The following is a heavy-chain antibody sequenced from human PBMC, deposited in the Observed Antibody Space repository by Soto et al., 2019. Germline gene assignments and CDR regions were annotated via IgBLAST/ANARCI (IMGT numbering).Heavy chain of an antibody. CDR1: GASIRSDY. CDR2: IYDSERT. Sequence: QVQLQESSPGLVKASETQSLTCAVSGASIRSDYWSWIRQIPGRGLEWIGYIYDSERTNYNPSLRSRVTISADTAKNQFSLKVRSVTAADTAVYYCARQWDYWCQGILVTVSS. CDR3: ARQWDY. J-gene: IGHJ4*02. V-gene: IGHV4-59*08.